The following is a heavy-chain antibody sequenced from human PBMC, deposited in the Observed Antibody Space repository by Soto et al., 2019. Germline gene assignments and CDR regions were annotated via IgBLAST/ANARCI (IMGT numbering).Heavy chain of an antibody. J-gene: IGHJ4*02. Sequence: QVQLVESGGGVVQPGRSLRLSCAASGFTFSSYGMHWVRQAPGKGLEWVAVISYDGSNKYYADSVKGRFTISRDNSKNAQYRQMHSLRAEGAAVCYCAKDQPGGGNYFDYWGQGTLGTVSS. CDR1: GFTFSSYG. D-gene: IGHD3-10*01. V-gene: IGHV3-30*18. CDR3: AKDQPGGGNYFDY. CDR2: ISYDGSNK.